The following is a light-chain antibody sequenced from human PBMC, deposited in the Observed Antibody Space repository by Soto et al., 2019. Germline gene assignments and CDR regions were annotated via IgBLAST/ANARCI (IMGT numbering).Light chain of an antibody. V-gene: IGKV2-28*01. J-gene: IGKJ5*01. CDR1: QSLLHSNGYNY. CDR3: MQALQTPIT. CDR2: LGS. Sequence: DIMLTQSPLSLPVTPGEPASISCRSSQSLLHSNGYNYLDWYLQKPGQSPQLLIYLGSNRASGVPDRFSGSGSGTDFTLKISSVEAEDVGVYYCMQALQTPITCGQGTRREI.